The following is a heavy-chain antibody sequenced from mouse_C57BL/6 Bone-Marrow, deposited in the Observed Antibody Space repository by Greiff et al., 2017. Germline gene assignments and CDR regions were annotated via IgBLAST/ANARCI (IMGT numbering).Heavy chain of an antibody. J-gene: IGHJ3*01. Sequence: QVTLKESGPGILQSSQTLSLTCSFSGFSLSTSGMGVSWIRQPSGKGLEWLAHIYWDDDKRYNPSLKSRLTISKDTSRNQVFLKITSVDTADTATYYCARGGNYPWFAYWGQGTLVTVSA. CDR2: IYWDDDK. D-gene: IGHD2-1*01. CDR1: GFSLSTSGMG. CDR3: ARGGNYPWFAY. V-gene: IGHV8-12*01.